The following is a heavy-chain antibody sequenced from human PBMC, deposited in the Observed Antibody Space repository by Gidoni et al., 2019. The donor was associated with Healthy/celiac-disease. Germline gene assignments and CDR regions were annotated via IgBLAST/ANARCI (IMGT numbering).Heavy chain of an antibody. CDR1: GFSLSNARMG. V-gene: IGHV2-26*01. J-gene: IGHJ5*02. CDR3: ARITEYDFWSGYGGLNWFDT. Sequence: QVTLKESGPVLVKPTETLTLTCTVSGFSLSNARMGVSWIRQPPGKALEWLAHIFSNDEKSYSTSLKSRLTISKDTSKSQVVLTMTNMDPVDTATYYCARITEYDFWSGYGGLNWFDTWGQGTLVTVSS. D-gene: IGHD3-3*01. CDR2: IFSNDEK.